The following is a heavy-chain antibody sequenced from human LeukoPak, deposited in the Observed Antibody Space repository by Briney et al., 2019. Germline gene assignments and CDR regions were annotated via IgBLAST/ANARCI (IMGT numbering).Heavy chain of an antibody. CDR3: ARDLTLYYYDSNDAFDI. V-gene: IGHV3-74*01. CDR2: INSDGSST. CDR1: GFTFSSYW. Sequence: GSLRLSCAASGFTFSSYWMHWVRQAPGKGLVWVSRINSDGSSTSYADSVEGRFTISRDNAKNTLYLQMNSLRAEDTAVYYCARDLTLYYYDSNDAFDIWGQGTMATVSS. J-gene: IGHJ3*02. D-gene: IGHD3-22*01.